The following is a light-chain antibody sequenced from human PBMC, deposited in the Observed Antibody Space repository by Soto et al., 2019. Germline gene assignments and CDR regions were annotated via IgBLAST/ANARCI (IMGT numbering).Light chain of an antibody. CDR3: SSFTSSTTYV. CDR1: SSDVGSHDL. Sequence: QSALTQPASVSGSPGQSIAISCTGTSSDVGSHDLVSWYQQHPGKVPKLIIYDVSSRLSGVSNRFSGSKSGNTASLTISGLQAEDEADYYCSSFTSSTTYVFGAGTKLTVL. V-gene: IGLV2-14*02. J-gene: IGLJ1*01. CDR2: DVS.